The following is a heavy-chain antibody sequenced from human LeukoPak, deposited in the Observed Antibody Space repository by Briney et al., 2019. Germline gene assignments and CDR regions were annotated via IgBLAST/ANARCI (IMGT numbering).Heavy chain of an antibody. J-gene: IGHJ4*02. D-gene: IGHD3-22*01. V-gene: IGHV1-8*01. CDR3: AREGGSGYSYYFDS. CDR2: MNPYSGNT. Sequence: ASVKVSCKASGYTFPNYDINWVRQAPGQGLEWMGWMNPYSGNTGSAQNFQGRVTMTTDTAIHTAYMELSGLTSDDTAVYYCAREGGSGYSYYFDSWGQGTLVTVSS. CDR1: GYTFPNYD.